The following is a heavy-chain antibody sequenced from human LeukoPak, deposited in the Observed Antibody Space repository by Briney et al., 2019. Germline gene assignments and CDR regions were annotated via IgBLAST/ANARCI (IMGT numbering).Heavy chain of an antibody. V-gene: IGHV4-39*07. J-gene: IGHJ5*02. D-gene: IGHD6-13*01. Sequence: SETLSLTCTVSGGSISNGTYYWGWIRQPPGKGLEWIGSIYYSGSTYYNPSLKSRVTMSVDTSKNQFSLKLSSVTAADTAVYYCARPSGSSWYAYWFDPWGQGTLVTVSS. CDR1: GGSISNGTYY. CDR2: IYYSGST. CDR3: ARPSGSSWYAYWFDP.